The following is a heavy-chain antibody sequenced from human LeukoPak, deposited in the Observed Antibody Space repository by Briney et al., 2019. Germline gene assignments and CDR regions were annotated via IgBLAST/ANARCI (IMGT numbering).Heavy chain of an antibody. Sequence: ASVKVSCKASGYNFMKYGMSWVRQAPGQGLEWMGWINPNSGGTKYAQKFQGRVTMTRDTSISTAYMELSRLRSDDTAVYYCARERGYYYYDSRRDAFDIWGQGTMVTVSS. J-gene: IGHJ3*02. D-gene: IGHD3-22*01. CDR3: ARERGYYYYDSRRDAFDI. CDR1: GYNFMKYG. CDR2: INPNSGGT. V-gene: IGHV1-2*02.